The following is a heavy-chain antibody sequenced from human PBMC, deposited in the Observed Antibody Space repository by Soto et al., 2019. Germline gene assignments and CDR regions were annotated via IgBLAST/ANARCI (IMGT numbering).Heavy chain of an antibody. CDR3: GGERWGHLNHHYYFYRIDR. J-gene: IGHJ6*02. Sequence: QVQLVQSGAEVKKPGSSVKVSCKASGGTFSSYAISWVRQAPGQGLEWMGGIIPIFGTANYAQKFQGRVTITADESTGPAYKGLSSLGSEDTGVYYRGGERWGHLNHHYYFYRIDRWGQRATVTGSS. CDR1: GGTFSSYA. V-gene: IGHV1-69*01. CDR2: IIPIFGTA. D-gene: IGHD1-26*01.